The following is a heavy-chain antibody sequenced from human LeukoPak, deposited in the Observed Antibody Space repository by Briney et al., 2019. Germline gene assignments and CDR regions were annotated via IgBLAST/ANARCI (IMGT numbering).Heavy chain of an antibody. CDR2: IYHSGST. CDR3: ASSRGYSYGEVDY. Sequence: SETLSLTCTVSGGSISSYYWSWIRQPAGKGLEWIGCIYHSGSTYYNPSLKSRVTISVDTSKNQFSLKLSSVTAAGTAVYYCASSRGYSYGEVDYWGQGTLVTVSS. J-gene: IGHJ4*02. V-gene: IGHV4-59*08. D-gene: IGHD5-18*01. CDR1: GGSISSYY.